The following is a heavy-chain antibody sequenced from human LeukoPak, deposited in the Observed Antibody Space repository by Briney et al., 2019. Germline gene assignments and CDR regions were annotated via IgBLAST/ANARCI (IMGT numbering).Heavy chain of an antibody. V-gene: IGHV3-30-3*01. CDR2: ISYDGSNE. D-gene: IGHD2-2*02. CDR3: AKGYCSSTTCYTYYYYYMDV. CDR1: GFTFNTYP. Sequence: AGSLRLSCAASGFTFNTYPMHWVRQAPGQGLEWVAVISYDGSNEFYADSVKGRFTISRDNSKNTLYLQMNSLRAEDTAVYYCAKGYCSSTTCYTYYYYYMDVWGKGTTVTVSS. J-gene: IGHJ6*03.